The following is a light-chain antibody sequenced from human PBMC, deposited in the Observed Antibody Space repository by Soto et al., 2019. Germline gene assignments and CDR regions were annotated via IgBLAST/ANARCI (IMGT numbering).Light chain of an antibody. CDR1: SSDVGSYDY. J-gene: IGLJ1*01. V-gene: IGLV2-14*01. CDR2: HVT. Sequence: QSALIQPPSVSGSPGQSVTISCTGTSSDVGSYDYVSWYQQHPGTVPKPMIYHVTYRPSGVSNRYSGSKSGNSASLTISGLQADDEADYYCCSLTTSHTYVFGSGTKLTVL. CDR3: CSLTTSHTYV.